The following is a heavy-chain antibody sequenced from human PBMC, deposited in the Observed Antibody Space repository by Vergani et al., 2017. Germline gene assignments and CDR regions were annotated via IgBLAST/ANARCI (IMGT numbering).Heavy chain of an antibody. Sequence: QVQLVESGGGVVQPGRSLRLSCAASGFTFSSYGMHWVRQAPGKGLQWVAVISYDGSNKYYADSVKGRFTISRDNSKNTLFLQMNSLKDEDTAVYYCTTAWGLYYLHGEYFQYWGRGTLVSVSS. CDR1: GFTFSSYG. CDR3: TTAWGLYYLHGEYFQY. J-gene: IGHJ1*01. CDR2: ISYDGSNK. D-gene: IGHD3-10*01. V-gene: IGHV3-30*03.